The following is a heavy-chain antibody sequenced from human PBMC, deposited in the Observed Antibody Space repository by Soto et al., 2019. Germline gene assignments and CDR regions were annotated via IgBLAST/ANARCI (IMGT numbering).Heavy chain of an antibody. J-gene: IGHJ4*02. V-gene: IGHV5-10-1*01. Sequence: GESLKISCKGSGYSFTSYWISWVRQMPGKGLEWMGRIDPSDSYTNYSPSFQGHVTISADKSISTAYLQWSSLKASDTAMYYCVRDPYCSSTSCYGEDYWGQGTLVTVSS. CDR2: IDPSDSYT. CDR3: VRDPYCSSTSCYGEDY. D-gene: IGHD2-2*01. CDR1: GYSFTSYW.